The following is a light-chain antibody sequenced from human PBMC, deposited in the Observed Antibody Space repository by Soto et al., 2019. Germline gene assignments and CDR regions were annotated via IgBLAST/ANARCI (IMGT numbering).Light chain of an antibody. CDR3: QQNDRCRST. J-gene: IGKJ2*01. CDR2: NAS. Sequence: DIQMTQSPSTLSASVGDTVTITCRASQSLSYCLAWYQQKPGQAPKLLIHNASTLESGATSRFSVSESGTEFTLAISSLQPDYFAHFYCQQNDRCRSTFGQGTKLESK. V-gene: IGKV1-5*03. CDR1: QSLSYC.